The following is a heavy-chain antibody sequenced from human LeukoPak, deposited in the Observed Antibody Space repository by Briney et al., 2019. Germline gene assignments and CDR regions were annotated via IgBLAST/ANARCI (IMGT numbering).Heavy chain of an antibody. CDR3: AKPRAVVVAASFDY. Sequence: GGSLRLSCAASGFTFSSYEMHWVRQAPGKGLEWVAFIRYDGSNKYYADSVKGRFTISRDNSKNTLYLQMNSLRAEDTAVYYCAKPRAVVVAASFDYWGQGTLVTVSS. V-gene: IGHV3-30*02. J-gene: IGHJ4*02. CDR2: IRYDGSNK. CDR1: GFTFSSYE. D-gene: IGHD2-15*01.